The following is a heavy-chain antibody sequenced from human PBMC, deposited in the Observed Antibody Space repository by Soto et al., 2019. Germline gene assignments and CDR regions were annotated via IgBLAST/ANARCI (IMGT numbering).Heavy chain of an antibody. CDR2: IWYDGSNK. CDR1: GFTFSSYG. J-gene: IGHJ4*02. V-gene: IGHV3-33*01. CDR3: ARDDVILSFDY. D-gene: IGHD2-8*02. Sequence: GGSLRLSCASSGFTFSSYGMHWVRQAPGKGLEWVAVIWYDGSNKYYADSVKGRFTISRDNSKNTLYLQMNSLRAEDTAVYYCARDDVILSFDYWGQGTLVTVSS.